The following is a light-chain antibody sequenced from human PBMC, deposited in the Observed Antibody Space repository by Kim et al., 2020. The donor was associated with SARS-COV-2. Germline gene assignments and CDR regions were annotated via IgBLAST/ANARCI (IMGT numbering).Light chain of an antibody. V-gene: IGLV2-14*03. CDR1: SSDVGGYNY. CDR2: DVT. Sequence: GQSITISCTGTSSDVGGYNYVSWYQQHPGKAPKLMIYDVTNRPSGVSNRFSGSKSGNTASLTISGLQAEDEAVYYCSSFTSSTTLVFGGGTKLTVL. J-gene: IGLJ3*02. CDR3: SSFTSSTTLV.